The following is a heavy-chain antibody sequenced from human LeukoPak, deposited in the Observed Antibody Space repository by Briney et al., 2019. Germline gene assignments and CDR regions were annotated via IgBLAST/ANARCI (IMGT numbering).Heavy chain of an antibody. CDR3: AKLHNLNSDY. CDR1: GFTFSSYA. Sequence: GGSLRLPCAASGFTFSSYAMSWVRQAPGKGLEWVSAISGSGGSTYYAGSVKGRFTISRDNSKNTLYLQMNSLRAEDTAVYYCAKLHNLNSDYWGQGTLVTVSS. V-gene: IGHV3-23*01. D-gene: IGHD1-14*01. J-gene: IGHJ4*02. CDR2: ISGSGGST.